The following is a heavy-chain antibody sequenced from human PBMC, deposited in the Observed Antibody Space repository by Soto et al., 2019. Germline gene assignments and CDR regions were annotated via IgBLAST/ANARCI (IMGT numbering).Heavy chain of an antibody. J-gene: IGHJ4*02. CDR2: ISADNGNT. D-gene: IGHD6-13*01. Sequence: QVQLVQSGDEVKKPGASVKVSCKASGYTFTSYGISWVRQAPGQGLEWMGWISADNGNTKYAQKLQGRVTMTTETSTSTAYMELRSLRSDDTAVYYCARTGSINVADPGYFDYWGQGTLVTVSS. CDR1: GYTFTSYG. V-gene: IGHV1-18*04. CDR3: ARTGSINVADPGYFDY.